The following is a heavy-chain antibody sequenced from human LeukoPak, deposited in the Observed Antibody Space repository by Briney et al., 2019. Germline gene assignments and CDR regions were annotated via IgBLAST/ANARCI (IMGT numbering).Heavy chain of an antibody. Sequence: GGSLRLSCAASGFTFSSYWMHWVRQAPGKGLVWVSRINSDGSSTSYADSVKGRFTISRDNAKNTLYLQMNSLRAEDTVVYYCARGYCSGGSCYYFDYWGQGTLVTVSS. CDR2: INSDGSST. V-gene: IGHV3-74*01. J-gene: IGHJ4*02. D-gene: IGHD2-15*01. CDR1: GFTFSSYW. CDR3: ARGYCSGGSCYYFDY.